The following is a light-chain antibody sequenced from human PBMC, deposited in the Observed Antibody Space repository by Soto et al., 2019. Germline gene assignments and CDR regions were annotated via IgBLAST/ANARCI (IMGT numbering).Light chain of an antibody. CDR2: ANS. J-gene: IGLJ1*01. V-gene: IGLV1-40*01. CDR1: SSNIGAGYD. CDR3: QSYDGSLGGFYV. Sequence: QSVLTQPPSVSGAPGQRVTISCSGSSSNIGAGYDVHWYQQLPGTAPKLLISANSNRPSGVPDRFSGSKSGTSDSLAITGLQAEDEAEYYCQSYDGSLGGFYVFGTGTKVTVL.